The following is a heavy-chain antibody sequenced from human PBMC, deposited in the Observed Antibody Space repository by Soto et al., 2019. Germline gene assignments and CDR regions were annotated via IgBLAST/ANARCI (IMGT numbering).Heavy chain of an antibody. CDR3: ARLRITIFGVVIMSDAFDI. V-gene: IGHV4-34*01. CDR2: INHSGST. D-gene: IGHD3-3*01. Sequence: SETLSLTCAVYGGSFSGYYWSWIRQPPGKGLEWIGEINHSGSTNYNPSLKSRVTISVDTSKNQFSLKLSSVTAADTAVYYCARLRITIFGVVIMSDAFDIWGQGTMVTVSS. J-gene: IGHJ3*02. CDR1: GGSFSGYY.